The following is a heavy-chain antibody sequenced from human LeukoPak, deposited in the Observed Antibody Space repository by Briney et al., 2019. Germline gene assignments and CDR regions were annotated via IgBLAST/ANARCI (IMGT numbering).Heavy chain of an antibody. CDR2: INPNSGGT. V-gene: IGHV1-2*02. D-gene: IGHD6-13*01. Sequence: GASVKVSCKASGYTFTGYYMHWVRQAPGQGLEWMGWINPNSGGTNYAQKFQGRVTMTRDTSISTAYMELSRLRSDDTAVYYCARDVRDSSSYDDYWGQGTLVTVSS. CDR1: GYTFTGYY. J-gene: IGHJ4*02. CDR3: ARDVRDSSSYDDY.